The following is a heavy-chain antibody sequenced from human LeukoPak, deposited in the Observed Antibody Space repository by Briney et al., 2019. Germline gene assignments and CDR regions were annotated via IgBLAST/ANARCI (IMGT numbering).Heavy chain of an antibody. Sequence: GGSLRLSCAASSFTFSSYAMSWVRQAPGKGLEWVSAISGSGGSTYYADSVKGRFTISRDNSKNTLYLQMNSLRAEDTAVYYCAKDLSYYDSSPRDYFDYWGQGTLVTVSS. CDR2: ISGSGGST. J-gene: IGHJ4*02. CDR3: AKDLSYYDSSPRDYFDY. V-gene: IGHV3-23*01. D-gene: IGHD3-22*01. CDR1: SFTFSSYA.